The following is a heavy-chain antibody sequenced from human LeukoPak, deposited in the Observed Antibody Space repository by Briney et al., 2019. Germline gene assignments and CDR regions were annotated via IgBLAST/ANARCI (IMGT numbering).Heavy chain of an antibody. V-gene: IGHV4-4*07. Sequence: SETLSLTCTVSGGSISSYDWSWIRQPAGKGLEWIGRIYTSGSTNYNPSLKSRVTMSVDKSKNQFSLKLSSVTAADTAVYYCASGYCSSTSCYNNCFDPWGQGTLVTVSS. D-gene: IGHD2-2*03. J-gene: IGHJ5*02. CDR1: GGSISSYD. CDR3: ASGYCSSTSCYNNCFDP. CDR2: IYTSGST.